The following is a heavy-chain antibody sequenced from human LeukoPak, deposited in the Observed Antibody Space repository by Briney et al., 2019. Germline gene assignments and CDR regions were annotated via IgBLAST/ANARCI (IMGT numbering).Heavy chain of an antibody. CDR2: IYYSGST. V-gene: IGHV4-39*01. D-gene: IGHD2-8*01. CDR3: ASQGSSRVLGAFDI. J-gene: IGHJ3*02. CDR1: GGSIGSSSYY. Sequence: PSETLSLTCTVSGGSIGSSSYYWGWIRQPPGKGLEWIGSIYYSGSTYYNPSLKSRVTISVDTSKNQFSLKLSSVTAADTAVYYCASQGSSRVLGAFDIWGQGTMVTVSS.